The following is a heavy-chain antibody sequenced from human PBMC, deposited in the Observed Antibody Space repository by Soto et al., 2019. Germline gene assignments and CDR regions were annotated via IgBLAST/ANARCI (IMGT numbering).Heavy chain of an antibody. D-gene: IGHD3-22*01. CDR2: IHHSGST. Sequence: PSETLSLTCTVSAVSGASITSSHWWSWVRQPPGKGLEWIGEIHHSGSTNYNPSLKSRVTLSVDKSKNQSYLKMRSVTAADTALYYCERNVGPYYDRSTEGHFDSWGQGTLAT. V-gene: IGHV4-4*02. CDR1: GASITSSHW. CDR3: ERNVGPYYDRSTEGHFDS. J-gene: IGHJ4*02.